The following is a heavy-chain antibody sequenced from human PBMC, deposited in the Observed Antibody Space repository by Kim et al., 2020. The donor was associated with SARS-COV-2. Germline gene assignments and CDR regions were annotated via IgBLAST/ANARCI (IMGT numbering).Heavy chain of an antibody. D-gene: IGHD3-22*01. Sequence: GGSLRLSCAASGFTFSSYAMSWVRQAPGKGLEWVSAISGSGGSTYYADSVKGRFTISRDNSKNTLYLQMNSLRAEDTAVYYCANDLGTYYYDSSGYLDYWGQGTLVTVSS. CDR3: ANDLGTYYYDSSGYLDY. CDR1: GFTFSSYA. CDR2: ISGSGGST. V-gene: IGHV3-23*01. J-gene: IGHJ4*02.